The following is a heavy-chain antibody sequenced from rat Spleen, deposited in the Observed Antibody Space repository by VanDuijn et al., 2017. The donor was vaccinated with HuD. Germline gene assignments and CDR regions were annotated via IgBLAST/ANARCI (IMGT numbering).Heavy chain of an antibody. J-gene: IGHJ3*01. CDR2: IWNTGGT. CDR1: GFSLTSYN. CDR3: ATEGAYYGGYLPFAY. Sequence: QVQLKESGPGLVQPSQTLSLTCTVAGFSLTSYNVHWVRQPPGKGLEWMGVIWNTGGTRYNSALKSRLSISKDTSKSQVFLKMNSLQTEDTATYYCATEGAYYGGYLPFAYWGQGTLVTVSS. V-gene: IGHV2-41*01. D-gene: IGHD1-11*01.